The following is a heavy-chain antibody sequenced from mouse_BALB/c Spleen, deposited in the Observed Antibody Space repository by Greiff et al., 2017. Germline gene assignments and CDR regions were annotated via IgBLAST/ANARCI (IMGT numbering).Heavy chain of an antibody. Sequence: EVQGVESGPGLVKPSQSLSLTCTVTGYSITSDYAFNWIRQFPGNKLEWMGYISYSGSTRYNPSLKSRISITRDTSKNQFFLQLNSVTTEDTATYYCATNWDWYFDVWGAGTTVTVSS. CDR3: ATNWDWYFDV. V-gene: IGHV3-2*02. J-gene: IGHJ1*01. CDR2: ISYSGST. CDR1: GYSITSDYA. D-gene: IGHD4-1*01.